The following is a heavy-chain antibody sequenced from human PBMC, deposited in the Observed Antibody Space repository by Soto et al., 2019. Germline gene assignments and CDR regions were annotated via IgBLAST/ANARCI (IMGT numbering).Heavy chain of an antibody. Sequence: GGSLRLSCAASGFTFDDYAMHWVRQAPGKGLEWVSGISWNSGSIGYADSVKGRFTISRDNAKNSLYLQMNSLRAEDTALYYCAKDPYYGDPRAFDIWGQGTMVTVSS. D-gene: IGHD4-17*01. J-gene: IGHJ3*02. CDR2: ISWNSGSI. V-gene: IGHV3-9*01. CDR1: GFTFDDYA. CDR3: AKDPYYGDPRAFDI.